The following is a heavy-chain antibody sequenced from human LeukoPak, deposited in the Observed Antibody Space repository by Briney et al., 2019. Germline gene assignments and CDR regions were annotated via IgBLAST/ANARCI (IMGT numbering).Heavy chain of an antibody. Sequence: PSETLSLTCTVSGGSISSYYWSWIRQPPGKGLEWIGYIYYSGSTNYNPSLKSRVTISVDTSKNQFSLKLSSVTAADTAVYYCAKGDTIRQVDVWGKGTTVTVSS. D-gene: IGHD3-3*01. J-gene: IGHJ6*04. CDR2: IYYSGST. CDR3: AKGDTIRQVDV. V-gene: IGHV4-59*01. CDR1: GGSISSYY.